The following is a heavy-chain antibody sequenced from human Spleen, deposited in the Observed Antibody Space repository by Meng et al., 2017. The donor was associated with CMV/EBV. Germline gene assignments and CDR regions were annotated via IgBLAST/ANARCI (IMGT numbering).Heavy chain of an antibody. J-gene: IGHJ6*02. CDR1: GGTFSSYA. V-gene: IGHV1-69*05. CDR3: AKSRSTTYNEYYWSGMDR. D-gene: IGHD2/OR15-2a*01. CDR2: IIPIFGTA. Sequence: SVKVSCKASGGTFSSYAISWVRQAPGQGLEWMGGIIPIFGTANYAQKFQGRVTITTDESTSTAYMELSSLRSEDTAVYYCAKSRSTTYNEYYWSGMDRWGQGTTVTVSS.